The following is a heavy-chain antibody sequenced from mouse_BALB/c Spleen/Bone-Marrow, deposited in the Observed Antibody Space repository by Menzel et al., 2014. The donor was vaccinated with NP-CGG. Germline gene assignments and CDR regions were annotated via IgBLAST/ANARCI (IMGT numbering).Heavy chain of an antibody. D-gene: IGHD2-2*01. CDR2: INPDSNTI. CDR1: GFDFSSYW. V-gene: IGHV4-1*02. CDR3: ARLGYDGWFAY. Sequence: VQLKESGGGLVQPGGSLKLSCAASGFDFSSYWMSWVRQAPGKGLEWIGEINPDSNTINYTPSLKDKFIISRDNAKNTLYLQMSKVRSEDTALYYCARLGYDGWFAYWGQGTLVTVSA. J-gene: IGHJ3*01.